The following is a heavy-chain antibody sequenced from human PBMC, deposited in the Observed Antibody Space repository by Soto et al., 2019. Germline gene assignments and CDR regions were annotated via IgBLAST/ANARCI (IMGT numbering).Heavy chain of an antibody. J-gene: IGHJ4*02. D-gene: IGHD3-3*01. Sequence: ASLKVSCKASGYTFTNYGISWVRQAPGQGLEWMGWINTYNGNINYAQKFQGRVTMTTDTYTRTVHMELRSLGANDTAMYYCARDEFTTYSDHWGQGTLVTVSS. CDR1: GYTFTNYG. CDR2: INTYNGNI. V-gene: IGHV1-18*01. CDR3: ARDEFTTYSDH.